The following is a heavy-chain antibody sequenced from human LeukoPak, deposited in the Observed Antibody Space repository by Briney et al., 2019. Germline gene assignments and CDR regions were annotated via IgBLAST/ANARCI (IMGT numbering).Heavy chain of an antibody. CDR3: ARTRDFWSGFFDY. D-gene: IGHD3-3*01. J-gene: IGHJ4*02. CDR2: ILHSGST. Sequence: SQTLSLTCDVSGGSITSDTYYWGWIRQPPRKGLEWIGYILHSGSTYNNPSLKSRVTISVDTSKSQFSLKLSSVTAADAAVYYCARTRDFWSGFFDYWGQGTLVTVSS. CDR1: GGSITSDTYY. V-gene: IGHV4-30-2*01.